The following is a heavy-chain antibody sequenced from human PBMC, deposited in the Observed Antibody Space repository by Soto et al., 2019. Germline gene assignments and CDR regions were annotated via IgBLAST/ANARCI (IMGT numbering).Heavy chain of an antibody. CDR3: GRDGYYDILTGQLKGHYFDY. CDR2: IKQDGSEK. V-gene: IGHV3-7*01. J-gene: IGHJ4*02. Sequence: GGSLRLSCAASGFTFSAYWMSWVRQAPGKGLEWVANIKQDGSEKYYVDSVKGRFTISRDDAKNSLYLQMNSLRAEDTAVYYCGRDGYYDILTGQLKGHYFDYWGQGTLVTVSS. CDR1: GFTFSAYW. D-gene: IGHD3-9*01.